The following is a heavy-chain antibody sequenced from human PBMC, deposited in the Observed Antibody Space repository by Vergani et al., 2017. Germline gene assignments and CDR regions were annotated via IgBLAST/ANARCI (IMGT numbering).Heavy chain of an antibody. D-gene: IGHD3-16*02. J-gene: IGHJ4*02. CDR2: IYSGGST. CDR1: GFTVSSNY. CDR3: AREPYDYVWGSYRYQNY. V-gene: IGHV3-66*01. Sequence: EVQLLESGGGLVQPGGSLRLSCAASGFTVSSNYMSWVRQAPGKGLEWVSVIYSGGSTYYADSVKGRFTISRDNSKNTLYLQMNSLRAEDTAVYYCAREPYDYVWGSYRYQNYWGQGTLVTVSS.